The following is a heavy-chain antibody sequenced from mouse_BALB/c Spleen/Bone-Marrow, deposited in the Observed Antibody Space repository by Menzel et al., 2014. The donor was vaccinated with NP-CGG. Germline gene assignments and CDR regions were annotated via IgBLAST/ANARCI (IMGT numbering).Heavy chain of an antibody. CDR1: GYTFTSYW. V-gene: IGHV1S81*02. Sequence: QVQLQQSGAELVKPGASVKLSCKASGYTFTSYWMHWVKQRPGQGLEWIGEINPSNGRTNYNEKFKSKATLTVDKSSSTAYMQPSSLTSEDSAVYYCAREGLGRSFDYWGQGTTLTVSS. J-gene: IGHJ2*01. CDR2: INPSNGRT. D-gene: IGHD2-14*01. CDR3: AREGLGRSFDY.